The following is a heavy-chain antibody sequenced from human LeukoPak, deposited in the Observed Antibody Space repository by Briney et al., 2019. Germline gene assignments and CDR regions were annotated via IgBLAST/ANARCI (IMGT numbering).Heavy chain of an antibody. Sequence: GGSLRLSCAASGFTFSSYAIHWVRQAPGKGLEWVAVMWHVGSNEYYADSVKGRFIISRDNSANTVYLQMNSLRAEDTAMYYCARDRTYSSTTGVWSSFNFWGQGTLVTVSS. V-gene: IGHV3-33*01. D-gene: IGHD6-13*01. CDR2: MWHVGSNE. CDR1: GFTFSSYA. J-gene: IGHJ4*02. CDR3: ARDRTYSSTTGVWSSFNF.